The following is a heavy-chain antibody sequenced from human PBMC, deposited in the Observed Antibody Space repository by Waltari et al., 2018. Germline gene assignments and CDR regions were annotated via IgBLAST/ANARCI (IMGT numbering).Heavy chain of an antibody. J-gene: IGHJ6*02. V-gene: IGHV4-39*07. D-gene: IGHD5-12*01. CDR2: IYYRGST. CDR1: GGSISSSSYY. CDR3: ARDAWLLNEYYYGMDV. Sequence: QLQLQESGPGLVKPSETLSLTCTVSGGSISSSSYYWGWIRQPPGKGLEWIGSIYYRGSTYYNPSLKSRVTISVDTSKNQFSRKLSSVTAADTAVYYCARDAWLLNEYYYGMDVWGQGTTVTVSS.